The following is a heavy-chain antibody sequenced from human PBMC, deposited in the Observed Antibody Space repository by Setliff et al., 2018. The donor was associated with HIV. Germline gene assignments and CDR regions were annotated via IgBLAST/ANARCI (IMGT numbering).Heavy chain of an antibody. Sequence: KPSETLSLTCTVSGGSISSSSYYWGWVRQPPGKGLEWIGSMYYSGSTYYTPSLKSRITISLDTSKNQFSLRMRSVTAADTAVYYCARVRYCSGGSCYGGEYWFDPWGQGTLVTV. J-gene: IGHJ5*02. CDR1: GGSISSSSYY. CDR3: ARVRYCSGGSCYGGEYWFDP. V-gene: IGHV4-39*07. CDR2: MYYSGST. D-gene: IGHD2-15*01.